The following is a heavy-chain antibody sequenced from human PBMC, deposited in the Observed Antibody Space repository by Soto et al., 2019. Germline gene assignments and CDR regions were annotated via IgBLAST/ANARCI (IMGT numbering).Heavy chain of an antibody. J-gene: IGHJ3*01. V-gene: IGHV3-74*01. CDR2: INSDGSTK. Sequence: EVQVVESGGGLVQPGESLRLSCAASGFPFTPFWMHWVRQAPGKGLVWVSHINSDGSTKVYADSVKGRFTISRDNAKNTLDLQMNSVKAEDTAVYYCVRDRGSPDSFNVWGRGTMVTVSS. D-gene: IGHD3-16*01. CDR3: VRDRGSPDSFNV. CDR1: GFPFTPFW.